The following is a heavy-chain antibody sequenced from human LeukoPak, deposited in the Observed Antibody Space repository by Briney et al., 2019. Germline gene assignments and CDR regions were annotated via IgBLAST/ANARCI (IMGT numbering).Heavy chain of an antibody. CDR1: GLTFGDYA. Sequence: GGSLRLSGAASGLTFGDYAMSWVRQAPGKGLEWVSTISSSGRDTYYADSVKGRFTISRDNSKNTLYLQMNSLRAEDTAVFYCAKIPPGYCSAGSCYLDYWGQGTLVTVSS. CDR2: ISSSGRDT. CDR3: AKIPPGYCSAGSCYLDY. J-gene: IGHJ4*02. V-gene: IGHV3-23*01. D-gene: IGHD2-15*01.